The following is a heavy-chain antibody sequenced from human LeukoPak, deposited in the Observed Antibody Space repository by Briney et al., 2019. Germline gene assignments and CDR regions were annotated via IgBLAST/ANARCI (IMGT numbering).Heavy chain of an antibody. CDR3: ARIYYYDSSGYLSALDY. V-gene: IGHV5-51*01. Sequence: GQSLSISCKGSGYSFTTYWIAWVRQMPGKGLEWMGIIYPGDSDTRYSPSFQGQVTISADKSITTAYLQWSSLKASDTAMYYCARIYYYDSSGYLSALDYWGQGTLDPVSS. CDR2: IYPGDSDT. J-gene: IGHJ4*02. CDR1: GYSFTTYW. D-gene: IGHD3-22*01.